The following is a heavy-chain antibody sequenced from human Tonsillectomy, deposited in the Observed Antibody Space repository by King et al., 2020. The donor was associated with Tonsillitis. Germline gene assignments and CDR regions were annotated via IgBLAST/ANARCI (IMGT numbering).Heavy chain of an antibody. V-gene: IGHV3-11*01. CDR2: TSSRDATT. Sequence: VQLVESGGGLVKPGGSLRLSCAASGFMFSDFYMSWIRQAPGKGLEWVSYTSSRDATTYYADSVKGRFTISRDNAKNSLYLQMNSLRAEDTAVYYCARDTYYSDNTYDYWGQGTLVTVSS. CDR3: ARDTYYSDNTYDY. J-gene: IGHJ4*02. CDR1: GFMFSDFY. D-gene: IGHD3-22*01.